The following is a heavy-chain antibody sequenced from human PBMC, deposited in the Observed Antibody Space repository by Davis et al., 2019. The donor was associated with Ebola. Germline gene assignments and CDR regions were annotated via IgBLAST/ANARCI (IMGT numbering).Heavy chain of an antibody. CDR1: GDSISSAYW. J-gene: IGHJ3*02. V-gene: IGHV4-4*02. CDR3: ARDRGYIAVDAFDI. D-gene: IGHD6-19*01. Sequence: MPSETLSLTCAVSGDSISSAYWWSWVRQPPGKGLEWIGEIYHSGSTNYNPSLKSRVTISVDKSKNQFSLKLSSVTAADTAMYYCARDRGYIAVDAFDIWGQGTVATVSS. CDR2: IYHSGST.